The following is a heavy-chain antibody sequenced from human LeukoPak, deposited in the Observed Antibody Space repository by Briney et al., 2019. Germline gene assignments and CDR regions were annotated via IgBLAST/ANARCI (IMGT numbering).Heavy chain of an antibody. CDR2: IYYSGST. CDR3: ARLGVVPNDAFDV. J-gene: IGHJ3*01. D-gene: IGHD2-21*01. V-gene: IGHV4-30-4*08. Sequence: SETLSLTCTVSGGSISSGDYYWSWVRQPPGKGLEWIGYIYYSGSTYYNPSLKSRITISMDTSKNQFSLKLTSVTAADTAVYYCARLGVVPNDAFDVWGQGTMVTVSS. CDR1: GGSISSGDYY.